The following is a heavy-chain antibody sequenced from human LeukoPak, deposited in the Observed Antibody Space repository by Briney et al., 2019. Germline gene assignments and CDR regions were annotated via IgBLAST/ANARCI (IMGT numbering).Heavy chain of an antibody. CDR1: GYTFTGYY. V-gene: IGHV1-2*02. CDR3: ARDHLNPRARDPPKYSSGWHNWFDP. D-gene: IGHD6-19*01. J-gene: IGHJ5*02. CDR2: INPNSGGT. Sequence: PWASVKVSCKASGYTFTGYYMHWVRQAPGQGLEWMGWINPNSGGTNYAQKFQGRVTMTRDTSISTAYMELSRLRSDDTAVYYCARDHLNPRARDPPKYSSGWHNWFDPWGQGTLVTVSS.